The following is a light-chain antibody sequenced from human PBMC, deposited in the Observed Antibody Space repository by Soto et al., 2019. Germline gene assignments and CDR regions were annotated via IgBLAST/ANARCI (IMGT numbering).Light chain of an antibody. CDR3: PAWHASLSGSGV. J-gene: IGLJ1*01. V-gene: IGLV1-47*01. CDR2: RNN. CDR1: SSNIGSNY. Sequence: QSVRTQPPSASGTPGQRVTISCSGSSSNIGSNYVYWYQQLPGTAPKLLIYRNNQRPSGVPDRFSGSKSGTSASLAISGLXSEXEADYYCPAWHASLSGSGVFGTGTKVT.